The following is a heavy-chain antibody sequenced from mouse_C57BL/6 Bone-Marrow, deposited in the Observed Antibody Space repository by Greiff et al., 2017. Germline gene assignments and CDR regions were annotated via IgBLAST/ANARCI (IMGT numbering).Heavy chain of an antibody. CDR1: GYTFTDYY. J-gene: IGHJ4*01. CDR2: INPYNGGT. V-gene: IGHV1-19*01. CDR3: ARGGTVVARNYAMDY. Sequence: VQLQQSGPVLVKPGASVKMSCKASGYTFTDYYMNWVKQSHGKSLEWIGVINPYNGGTSYNQKFKGKATLTVDKSSSTAYMELNSLTSEDSAVYYGARGGTVVARNYAMDYWGQGTSVTVSS. D-gene: IGHD1-1*01.